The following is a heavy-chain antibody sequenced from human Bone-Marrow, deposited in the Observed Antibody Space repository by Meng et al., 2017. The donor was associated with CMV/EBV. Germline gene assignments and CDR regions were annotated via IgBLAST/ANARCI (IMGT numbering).Heavy chain of an antibody. CDR1: GFTFDDYA. V-gene: IGHV3-9*01. J-gene: IGHJ6*02. CDR2: ISWNSGSI. CDR3: ARSLSGRGDYYYGMDV. Sequence: SLKISCAASGFTFDDYAMHWVRQAPGKGLEWVSGISWNSGSIGYADSVKGRFTISRDNAKNSLYLQMNSLRAEDTAVYYCARSLSGRGDYYYGMDVWGQGTTVTVSS.